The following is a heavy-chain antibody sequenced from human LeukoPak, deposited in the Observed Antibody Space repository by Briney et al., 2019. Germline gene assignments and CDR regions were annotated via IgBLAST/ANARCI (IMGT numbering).Heavy chain of an antibody. J-gene: IGHJ6*03. CDR3: ARDRWGYGSGSYNYYYYMDV. CDR2: LSSRSRYI. CDR1: GFTFSNYA. D-gene: IGHD3-10*01. V-gene: IGHV3-21*01. Sequence: GGSLRLSCAASGFTFSNYAMTWVRQAPGKGLEWVSSLSSRSRYIYYADSLKGRFTISRDNAKNSLYLQMNSLRAEDTAVYYCARDRWGYGSGSYNYYYYMDVWGKGTTVTISS.